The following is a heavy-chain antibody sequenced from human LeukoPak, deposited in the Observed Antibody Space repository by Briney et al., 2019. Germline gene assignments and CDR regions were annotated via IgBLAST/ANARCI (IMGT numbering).Heavy chain of an antibody. CDR3: ARDSYGDSNWFDP. V-gene: IGHV3-48*04. CDR2: ISSSGSTI. J-gene: IGHJ5*02. CDR1: GFTFSSYA. Sequence: GGSLRLSCAASGFTFSSYAMSWVRQAPGKGLEWVSYISSSGSTIYYADSVKGRFTISRDNAKNSLYLQMNSLRAEDTAVYYCARDSYGDSNWFDPWGQGTLVTVSS. D-gene: IGHD4-17*01.